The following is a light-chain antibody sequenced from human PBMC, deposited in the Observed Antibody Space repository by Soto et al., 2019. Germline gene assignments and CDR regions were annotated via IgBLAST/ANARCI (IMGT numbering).Light chain of an antibody. CDR3: QQYGGSRWT. CDR1: QSVSSTY. V-gene: IGKV3-20*01. Sequence: EIVLTQSPGTLSLSPGERATLSCRASQSVSSTYLAWYQQKPGQAPRLLIYGASNRATGIPDRFSGSGSGTDLTITISRLEPEDFAVYYCQQYGGSRWTFGQGTRVDI. CDR2: GAS. J-gene: IGKJ1*01.